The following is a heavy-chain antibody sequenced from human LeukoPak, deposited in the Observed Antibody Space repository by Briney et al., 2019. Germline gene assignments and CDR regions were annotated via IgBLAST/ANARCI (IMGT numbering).Heavy chain of an antibody. J-gene: IGHJ4*02. Sequence: SETLSLTCSVSGGSINRYYWSWIRQPPGKALEWIGYICNSGSINYNPSLKSRVTMSVDTSKNQVSLKLTSGTPADTAVYYCATGNDRRFFDYWGQGTLVTVSS. V-gene: IGHV4-59*01. CDR3: ATGNDRRFFDY. CDR2: ICNSGSI. CDR1: GGSINRYY. D-gene: IGHD1-1*01.